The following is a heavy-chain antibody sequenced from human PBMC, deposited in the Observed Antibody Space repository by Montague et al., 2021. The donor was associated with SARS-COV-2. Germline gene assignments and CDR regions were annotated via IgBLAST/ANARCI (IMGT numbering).Heavy chain of an antibody. CDR3: ARDISLHMDV. CDR2: IDSDGSST. V-gene: IGHV3-74*03. J-gene: IGHJ6*02. CDR1: GFTFRSYW. Sequence: SLRLSCAVSGFTFRSYWMHWVRQAPGKGLVWVSRIDSDGSSTMYADSVKGRFTISRDNAKNTLYLQMNSLGAEVTAVYYCARDISLHMDVWGQGTTVTVSS.